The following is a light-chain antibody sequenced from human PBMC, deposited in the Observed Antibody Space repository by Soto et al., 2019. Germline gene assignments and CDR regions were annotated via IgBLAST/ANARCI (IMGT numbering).Light chain of an antibody. CDR3: QQYNPYSPWT. CDR1: QSISNW. Sequence: DIQMTQSPSTLSASVGDRVTITCRASQSISNWLAWYQQRPGKAPKLLIYDASSLESGVPSRLSGSGSGTEFTLTISSLQPDDFATYYCQQYNPYSPWTFGQGTKVDI. V-gene: IGKV1-5*01. J-gene: IGKJ1*01. CDR2: DAS.